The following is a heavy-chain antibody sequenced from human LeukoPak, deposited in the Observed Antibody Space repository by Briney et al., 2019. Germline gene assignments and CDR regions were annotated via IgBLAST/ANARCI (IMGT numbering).Heavy chain of an antibody. Sequence: GASVKVSCKASGYTFTGYYMHWVRQAPGQGLEWMGWINPNSGGTNYAQKFQGRVTMTRDTSISTAYMELSRLRSDAAAVYDCERAAPFFDSSGYHYAFEIWGQGTMVTVSS. CDR2: INPNSGGT. V-gene: IGHV1-2*02. CDR3: ERAAPFFDSSGYHYAFEI. J-gene: IGHJ3*02. D-gene: IGHD3-22*01. CDR1: GYTFTGYY.